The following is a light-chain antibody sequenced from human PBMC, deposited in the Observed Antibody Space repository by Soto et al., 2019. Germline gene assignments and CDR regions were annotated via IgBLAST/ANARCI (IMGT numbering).Light chain of an antibody. J-gene: IGLJ1*01. CDR3: AAWDDSLSGRV. Sequence: QSVLTQPPSASGTPGQRVNISCSGSSSNIGSNYVYWYQQLPGTAPKLLIYSNNQRPSGVPDRFSGSKSGTSASLAISGLRSEDEADYYCAAWDDSLSGRVFGTGTKLTVL. V-gene: IGLV1-47*02. CDR2: SNN. CDR1: SSNIGSNY.